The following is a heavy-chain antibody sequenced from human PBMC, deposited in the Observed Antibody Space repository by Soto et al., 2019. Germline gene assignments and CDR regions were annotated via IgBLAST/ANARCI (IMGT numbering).Heavy chain of an antibody. Sequence: QVHLVQSGAEVKKPGASVRVSCEVSGWTFTAYHIHWVRQAPGQGLEWMGWINPDNGDTKSPQKFQGRVTMTRDTSITTVYMEMSSLRSDDTGVYFCARDPRGGRYYETGGYYYTGGNWFDPWGQGTLVTVSS. CDR1: GWTFTAYH. D-gene: IGHD3-22*01. J-gene: IGHJ5*02. CDR2: INPDNGDT. V-gene: IGHV1-2*02. CDR3: ARDPRGGRYYETGGYYYTGGNWFDP.